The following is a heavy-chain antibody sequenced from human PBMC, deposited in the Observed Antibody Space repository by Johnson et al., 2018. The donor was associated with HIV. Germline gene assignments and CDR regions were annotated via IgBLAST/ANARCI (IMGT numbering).Heavy chain of an antibody. V-gene: IGHV3-11*04. Sequence: QVQLVESGGGVVQPGGSLRLSCAASGFTFSDYYMSWIRQAPGKGLEWVSYISSSGSTIYYADSVTGRFTISRDNAKNSLYLQMNSLRAEDTAVYYCARRSLVGQLGDDAFDIWGQGTMVTASS. CDR3: ARRSLVGQLGDDAFDI. J-gene: IGHJ3*02. D-gene: IGHD6-6*01. CDR2: ISSSGSTI. CDR1: GFTFSDYY.